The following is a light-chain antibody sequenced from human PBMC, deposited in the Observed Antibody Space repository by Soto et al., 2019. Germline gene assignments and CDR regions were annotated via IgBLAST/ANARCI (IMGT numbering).Light chain of an antibody. V-gene: IGKV3D-15*01. CDR2: GAS. Sequence: EIVMTQSPATLSVSPGERATLSCRASQSVRSNLAWYQQKPGQAPRLLIYGASTRATGIPATFSGSGSGTEFTLTISSLQSEDYAVYYCQQYNNWPPYTFGQGTKVDIK. CDR1: QSVRSN. CDR3: QQYNNWPPYT. J-gene: IGKJ2*01.